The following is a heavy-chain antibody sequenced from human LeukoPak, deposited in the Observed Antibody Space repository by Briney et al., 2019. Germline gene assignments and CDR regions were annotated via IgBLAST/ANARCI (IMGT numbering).Heavy chain of an antibody. V-gene: IGHV1-8*01. D-gene: IGHD6-6*01. Sequence: GASAKVTCKASGYTFTSYDINWVRQATGQGLEWMGWMNPNSGNTGYAQKFQGRVTMTRNTSISTAYMELSSLRSEDTAVYYCARVPRVRYSSSSYRPFDYWGQGTLVTVSS. CDR1: GYTFTSYD. J-gene: IGHJ4*02. CDR2: MNPNSGNT. CDR3: ARVPRVRYSSSSYRPFDY.